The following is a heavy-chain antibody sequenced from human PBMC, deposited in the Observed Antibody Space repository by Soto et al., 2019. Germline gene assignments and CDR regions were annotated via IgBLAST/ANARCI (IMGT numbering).Heavy chain of an antibody. Sequence: ASVKVSGKVSGYTLTELSMHWVRQAPGKGLEWMGGFDPEDGETIYAQKFQGRVTMTEDTSTDTAYMELSSLRSEDTAVYYCATDHIGYSYDLDYWGQGTLVTVSS. J-gene: IGHJ4*02. V-gene: IGHV1-24*01. D-gene: IGHD5-18*01. CDR2: FDPEDGET. CDR3: ATDHIGYSYDLDY. CDR1: GYTLTELS.